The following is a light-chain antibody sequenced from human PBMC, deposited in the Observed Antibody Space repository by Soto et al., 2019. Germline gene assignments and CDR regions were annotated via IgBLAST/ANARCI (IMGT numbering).Light chain of an antibody. CDR3: SSYTGSSTPVV. CDR1: GSDVGAYNY. CDR2: EVT. Sequence: QSALTQPASVSGSPGQSITISCTGSGSDVGAYNYVSWYQQHPGQAPKLMIFEVTNRPSGVSDRFSGSKSGNTASLTISRLQAEDEADYFCSSYTGSSTPVVFGGGTKLTVL. J-gene: IGLJ2*01. V-gene: IGLV2-14*01.